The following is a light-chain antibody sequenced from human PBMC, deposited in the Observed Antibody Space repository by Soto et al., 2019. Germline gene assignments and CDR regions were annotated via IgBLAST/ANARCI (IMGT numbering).Light chain of an antibody. V-gene: IGKV1-33*01. CDR1: QDINNF. CDR2: DAS. CDR3: LQYDSFPLT. J-gene: IGKJ4*01. Sequence: DIQMTQSPSSLSASVGDRVTITCQASQDINNFLNWYQQKPGKAPKLLIYDASNLQTGVPSRFTGSGSASGTDFTFTISSLQPEDIATYYCLQYDSFPLTFGGGTKVEIK.